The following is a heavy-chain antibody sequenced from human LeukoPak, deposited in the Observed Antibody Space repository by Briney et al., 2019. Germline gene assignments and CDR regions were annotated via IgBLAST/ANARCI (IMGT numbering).Heavy chain of an antibody. D-gene: IGHD2-21*01. V-gene: IGHV3-30*02. Sequence: TGGSLRLSRVAAGFTFSSFGMHWVRQAPGKGLDWVAFVKFDGISEFYTDSVKGRFRISREDTHSTDYQQRNSLKSEDTAVYCCARGNRHFVVVSGMTEHYMEVWGKGATVTI. CDR3: ARGNRHFVVVSGMTEHYMEV. CDR2: VKFDGISE. J-gene: IGHJ6*03. CDR1: GFTFSSFG.